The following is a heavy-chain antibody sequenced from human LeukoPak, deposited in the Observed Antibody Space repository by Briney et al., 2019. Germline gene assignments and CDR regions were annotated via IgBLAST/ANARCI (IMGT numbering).Heavy chain of an antibody. CDR2: IKQDGSEK. Sequence: GGSLRLSCAASGFSFSSYWLSWVRQAAGKGREWVAYIKQDGSEKHYVDSVKGRFTISRDNAQNSLYLQMHRLRPGDKGVNYWARRMVATSYFYGMDVWGQGTTVTVSS. V-gene: IGHV3-7*03. J-gene: IGHJ6*02. D-gene: IGHD5-12*01. CDR1: GFSFSSYW. CDR3: ARRMVATSYFYGMDV.